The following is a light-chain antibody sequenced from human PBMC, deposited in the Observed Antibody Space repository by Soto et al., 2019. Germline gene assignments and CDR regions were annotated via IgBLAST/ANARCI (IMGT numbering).Light chain of an antibody. CDR3: QQRSNWIT. CDR2: VAS. J-gene: IGKJ5*01. Sequence: EIVLKQSPGTLSLSPGERATLSXRASERISNPYLAWYQQKPGQAPRVLIYVASTRATGIPARFSGSGSGTDFTLTISRLEPEDFAVYYCQQRSNWITFGQGTRLEI. V-gene: IGKV3D-20*02. CDR1: ERISNPY.